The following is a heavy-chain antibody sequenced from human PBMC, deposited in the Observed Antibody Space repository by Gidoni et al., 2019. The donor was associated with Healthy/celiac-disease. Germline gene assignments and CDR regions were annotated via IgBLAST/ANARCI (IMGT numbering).Heavy chain of an antibody. J-gene: IGHJ4*02. D-gene: IGHD4-17*01. Sequence: EVQLVESGGGLVQPGGSLRLSCAASGFTFSSYWMSWVRQAPGKGLEWVANIKQDGSEKYYVDSVKGRFTISRDNAKNSLYLQMNSLRAEDTAVYYCARDLGYGDYEGLFDYWGQGTLVTVSS. CDR1: GFTFSSYW. CDR2: IKQDGSEK. CDR3: ARDLGYGDYEGLFDY. V-gene: IGHV3-7*01.